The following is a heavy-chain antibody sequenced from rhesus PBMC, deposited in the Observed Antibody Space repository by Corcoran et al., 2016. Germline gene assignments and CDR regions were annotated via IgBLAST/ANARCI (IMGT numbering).Heavy chain of an antibody. CDR1: GFTFSSYG. J-gene: IGHJ6*01. CDR2: ISNGGGST. Sequence: EVQLVESGGGLVQPGGSLRLSCAASGFTFSSYGMSWVRQAPGKGLEWVSYISNGGGSTYYADSVKARFTISRDNSKNTLSLQMNSLRAEDTAVYYCAKNTVLGIMYGLDSWGQGVVVTVSS. CDR3: AKNTVLGIMYGLDS. D-gene: IGHD2-21*01. V-gene: IGHV3S5*01.